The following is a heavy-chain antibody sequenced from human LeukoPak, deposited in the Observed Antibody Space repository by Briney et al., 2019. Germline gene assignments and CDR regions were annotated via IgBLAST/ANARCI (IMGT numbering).Heavy chain of an antibody. V-gene: IGHV4-30-2*01. D-gene: IGHD5-18*01. CDR2: IYHSGST. CDR3: ARLSVTGGYIYGFFDY. CDR1: GGSISSGGYS. Sequence: SETLSLTCAVSGGSISSGGYSWSWIRQPPGKGLEWIGYIYHSGSTYYNPSLKSRVTISVDTSTNQLSLKLNSVSAADTAEYYCARLSVTGGYIYGFFDYWGRGSVVTVSS. J-gene: IGHJ4*02.